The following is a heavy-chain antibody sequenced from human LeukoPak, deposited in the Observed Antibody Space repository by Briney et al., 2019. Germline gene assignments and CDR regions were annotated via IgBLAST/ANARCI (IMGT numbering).Heavy chain of an antibody. D-gene: IGHD6-19*01. CDR1: GGSISSYY. J-gene: IGHJ4*02. V-gene: IGHV4-59*01. CDR2: SYYSGST. Sequence: ETLSLTCTVSGGSISSYYWSWIRQPPGKGLEWIGYSYYSGSTNYNPSLKSRVTISVDTSKNQFSLKLSSVTAADTAVYYCARGARGWNDYWGQGTLVTVSS. CDR3: ARGARGWNDY.